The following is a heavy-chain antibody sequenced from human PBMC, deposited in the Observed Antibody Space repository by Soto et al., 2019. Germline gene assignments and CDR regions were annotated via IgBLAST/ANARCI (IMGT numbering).Heavy chain of an antibody. Sequence: QVQLVQSGAEVKKPGSSVKVSCKASGGTFSSYAISWVRQAPGQGLEWMGGIIPICGTANYAQKVQGRVTITADESTSTAYMELSSVRSEDTAVYYCARAAPWYSSRGYLYYWGQGSLVTVSS. CDR2: IIPICGTA. V-gene: IGHV1-69*01. D-gene: IGHD6-13*01. CDR1: GGTFSSYA. J-gene: IGHJ4*02. CDR3: ARAAPWYSSRGYLYY.